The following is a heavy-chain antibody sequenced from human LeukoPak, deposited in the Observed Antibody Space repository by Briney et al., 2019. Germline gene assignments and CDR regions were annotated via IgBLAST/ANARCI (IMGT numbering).Heavy chain of an antibody. CDR2: INPNSGDT. J-gene: IGHJ4*02. CDR1: GYTFIGYY. D-gene: IGHD3-10*01. Sequence: ASVKVSCKASGYTFIGYYIHWMRQAPGQGLEWMGWINPNSGDTNYAQKFQGRVTMTRDTSVSTAYMELSRLRSDDTAVYYCARGHGVYGSPVDYWGQGTLVTVSS. CDR3: ARGHGVYGSPVDY. V-gene: IGHV1-2*02.